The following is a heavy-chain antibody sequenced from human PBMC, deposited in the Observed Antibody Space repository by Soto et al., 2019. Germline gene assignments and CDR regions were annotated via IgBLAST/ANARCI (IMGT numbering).Heavy chain of an antibody. CDR2: IIPIFGTA. Sequence: ASVNVSCKASGGTFSSYAISWVRQAPGQGLEWMGGIIPIFGTANYAQKFQGRVTITADESTSTAYMELSSLRSEDTAVYYCARSLVATTRNYFDYWGQGTLVTVSS. J-gene: IGHJ4*02. D-gene: IGHD5-12*01. V-gene: IGHV1-69*13. CDR3: ARSLVATTRNYFDY. CDR1: GGTFSSYA.